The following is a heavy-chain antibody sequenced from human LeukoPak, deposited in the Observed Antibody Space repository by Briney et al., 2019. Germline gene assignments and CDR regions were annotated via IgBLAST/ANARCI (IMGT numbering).Heavy chain of an antibody. CDR3: AKRYGLGSSPFDY. CDR2: ISGSSSYT. J-gene: IGHJ4*02. V-gene: IGHV3-11*03. CDR1: GFTFSDYY. Sequence: PGGSLRLSCAASGFTFSDYYMSWIRQAPGKGLEWVSYISGSSSYTNYADSVKGRFTISRDNAKNSLYLQMNSLRAEDTAVYSCAKRYGLGSSPFDYWGQGTLVTVSS. D-gene: IGHD3-10*01.